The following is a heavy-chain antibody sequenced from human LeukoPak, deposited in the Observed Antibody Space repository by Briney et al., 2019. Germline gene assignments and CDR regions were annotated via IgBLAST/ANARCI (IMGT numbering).Heavy chain of an antibody. V-gene: IGHV3-7*01. CDR2: IKQDGSEK. Sequence: SGGSLRLSCAASGFTFSSYWMSWVRQAPGKGLEWVANIKQDGSEKYYVDSVKGRFTISRDNAKNSLYLQMNSLRAEDTAVYYCAREITVITGWFDPWGQGTLVTVSS. CDR1: GFTFSSYW. J-gene: IGHJ5*02. D-gene: IGHD4-17*01. CDR3: AREITVITGWFDP.